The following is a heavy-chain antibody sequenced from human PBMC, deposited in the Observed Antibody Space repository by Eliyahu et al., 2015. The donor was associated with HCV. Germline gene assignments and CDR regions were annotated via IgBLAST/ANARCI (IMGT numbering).Heavy chain of an antibody. CDR3: TTGAPGGFDYYLDV. J-gene: IGHJ6*03. CDR2: IKSKTDGGTT. CDR1: GFXFSKAW. D-gene: IGHD3-10*01. V-gene: IGHV3-15*01. Sequence: EVQLVESGGGLVKPGGSLRLSCAASGFXFSKAWMSWVRQAPGEGLGGIGRIKSKTDGGTTDYAAPVKGRFTISRDDSKSTLYLQMNSLKTEDTAVYYCTTGAPGGFDYYLDVWGQGTTVTVSS.